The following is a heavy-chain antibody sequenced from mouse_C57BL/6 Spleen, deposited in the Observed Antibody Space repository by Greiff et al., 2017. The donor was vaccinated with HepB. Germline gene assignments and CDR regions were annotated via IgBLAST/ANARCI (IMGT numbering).Heavy chain of an antibody. D-gene: IGHD1-1*01. CDR1: GYTFTSYW. J-gene: IGHJ1*03. CDR2: IDPSDSYT. V-gene: IGHV1-50*01. CDR3: ARGINYYGSTRYWYFDV. Sequence: QVQLQQPGAELVKPGASVKLSCKASGYTFTSYWMQWVKQRPGQGLEWIGEIDPSDSYTNYNQKFKGKATLTVDTSSSTAYMQLSSLTSEDSAIYYCARGINYYGSTRYWYFDVWGTGTTVTVAS.